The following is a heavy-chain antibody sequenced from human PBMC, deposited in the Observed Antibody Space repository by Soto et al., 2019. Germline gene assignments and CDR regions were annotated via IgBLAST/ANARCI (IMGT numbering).Heavy chain of an antibody. Sequence: SETLSLTCAVYGGSFSSYYWSWIRQPAGKGLEWIGRIYTSGSTNYNPSLKSRVTMSVDTSKNQFSLKLSSVTAADTAVYYCAREEGSWGYYYYGMDVWGQGTTVTVSS. CDR3: AREEGSWGYYYYGMDV. CDR2: IYTSGST. J-gene: IGHJ6*02. D-gene: IGHD1-26*01. V-gene: IGHV4-4*07. CDR1: GGSFSSYY.